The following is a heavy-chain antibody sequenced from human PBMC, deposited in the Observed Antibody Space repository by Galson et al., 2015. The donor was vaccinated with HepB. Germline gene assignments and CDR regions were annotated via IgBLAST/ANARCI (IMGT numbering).Heavy chain of an antibody. D-gene: IGHD3-9*01. Sequence: QSGAEVKEPGESLKISCKGSGYSFTSYWIAWVRQMPGKGLEWMGIIYPADSDTRYSPSFQGQVTISADKSLSTAYLQWNSLKASDTATYYCARHYDILPGYISSNWYFNLWGRGTLVTISS. CDR2: IYPADSDT. V-gene: IGHV5-51*01. CDR3: ARHYDILPGYISSNWYFNL. CDR1: GYSFTSYW. J-gene: IGHJ2*01.